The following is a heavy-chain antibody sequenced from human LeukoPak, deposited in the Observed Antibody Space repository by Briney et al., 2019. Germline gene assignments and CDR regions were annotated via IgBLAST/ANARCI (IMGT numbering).Heavy chain of an antibody. CDR3: ARGCSAGTPHNWFDP. J-gene: IGHJ5*02. CDR2: IYYSGST. D-gene: IGHD6-13*01. V-gene: IGHV4-59*01. Sequence: PSETLSLTCTVSGGSISGYYWSWIRQPPGKGLEWIGYIYYSGSTNYNPSLKSRVTISVDTSKNQFPLKLSSVTAADTAVYYCARGCSAGTPHNWFDPWGQGTLVTVSS. CDR1: GGSISGYY.